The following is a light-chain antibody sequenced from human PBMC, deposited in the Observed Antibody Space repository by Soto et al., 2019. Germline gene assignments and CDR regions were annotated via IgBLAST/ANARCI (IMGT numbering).Light chain of an antibody. CDR1: QDISNY. J-gene: IGKJ4*01. Sequence: DIQMTQSPSSLSASVGDRVTITCQASQDISNYLNWYQQKPGKAPKLLIYDASNLETGVPSRFSGSGSGTDFTFTISSLQPADIATHYCQQYDNLTPTTLGGGTKVDIK. CDR2: DAS. V-gene: IGKV1-33*01. CDR3: QQYDNLTPTT.